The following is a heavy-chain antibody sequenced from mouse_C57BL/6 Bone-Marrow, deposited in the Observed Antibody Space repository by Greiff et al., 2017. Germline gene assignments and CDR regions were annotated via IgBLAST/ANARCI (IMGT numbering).Heavy chain of an antibody. CDR1: GYTFTSYW. J-gene: IGHJ2*01. V-gene: IGHV1-69*01. CDR2: IDPSDSYT. Sequence: VQLQQPGAELVMPGASVKLSCKASGYTFTSYWMHWVKQRPGQGLEWIGEIDPSDSYTNYNQKFKGKSTLTVDKSSSTAYMQLSSLTSEDSAVYYCARGPYYYGSSWDYWGQGTTLTVSS. D-gene: IGHD1-1*01. CDR3: ARGPYYYGSSWDY.